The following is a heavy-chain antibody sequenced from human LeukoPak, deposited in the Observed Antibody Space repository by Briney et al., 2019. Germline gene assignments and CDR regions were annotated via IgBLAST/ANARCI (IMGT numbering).Heavy chain of an antibody. CDR3: ARAQTYGDSRLLLDY. V-gene: IGHV3-20*04. CDR1: GFTFGNYG. CDR2: INWNGGST. D-gene: IGHD4-17*01. J-gene: IGHJ4*02. Sequence: GGSLRLSCAASGFTFGNYGMSWVRQAPGKGLEWVSGINWNGGSTGYADFVEGRFTIFRDNAKNTQYLQMNSLRVEDTALYYCARAQTYGDSRLLLDYWGQGTLVTVSS.